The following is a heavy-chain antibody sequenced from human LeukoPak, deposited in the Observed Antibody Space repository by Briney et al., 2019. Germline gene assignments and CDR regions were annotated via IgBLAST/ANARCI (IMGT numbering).Heavy chain of an antibody. CDR1: GYTFTGYY. J-gene: IGHJ5*02. V-gene: IGHV1-2*02. D-gene: IGHD3-9*01. Sequence: GASVKVSCKASGYTFTGYYMHWVRQAPGQGLEWMGWINPNSGVTNYAQKFQGRVTMTRGTSITTSYMELRRLSSDDTAVYYCATNYYDTSPWGQGTLVTVSS. CDR3: ATNYYDTSP. CDR2: INPNSGVT.